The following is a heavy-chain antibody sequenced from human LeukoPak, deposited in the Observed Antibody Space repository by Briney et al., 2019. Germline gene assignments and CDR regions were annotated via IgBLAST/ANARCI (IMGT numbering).Heavy chain of an antibody. CDR2: IYYSGST. D-gene: IGHD1-26*01. CDR1: GGSISSYY. J-gene: IGHJ4*02. CDR3: ARGGGSYYYFDY. Sequence: SDTLSLTCTVSGGSISSYYWSWIRQPPGKGLEWIGYIYYSGSTNYNPSLKSRVTISVDTSKNQFSLKLSSVTAADTAVYYCARGGGSYYYFDYWGQGTLVTVSS. V-gene: IGHV4-59*07.